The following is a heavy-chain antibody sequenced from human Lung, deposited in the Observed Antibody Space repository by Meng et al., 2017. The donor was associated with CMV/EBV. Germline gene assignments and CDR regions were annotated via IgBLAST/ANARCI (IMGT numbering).Heavy chain of an antibody. CDR1: GGSIRSSNYY. J-gene: IGHJ4*02. Sequence: LELLDLGPGRVKPSETLSPPCTVSGGSIRSSNYYWDWIRQPSGKGLEWIGAIYHSGSTSYNPSLQSRVTMFVDTSKNQFSLMLTSVTATDTAVYYCARRRGGSGRDCWGQGTLVTVSS. CDR2: IYHSGST. CDR3: ARRRGGSGRDC. V-gene: IGHV4-39*01. D-gene: IGHD3-10*01.